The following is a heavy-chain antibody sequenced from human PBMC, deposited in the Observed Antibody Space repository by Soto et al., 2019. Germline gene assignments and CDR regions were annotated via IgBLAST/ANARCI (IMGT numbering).Heavy chain of an antibody. CDR1: GGSISSGDYY. J-gene: IGHJ6*02. V-gene: IGHV4-30-4*01. CDR2: IYYSGST. Sequence: QVQLQESGPGLVKPSQTLSLTCTVSGGSISSGDYYWSWIRQPPGKGLEWIGYIYYSGSTYYNPALKSRVTIPVDTSKHQFSLKLSSVTAADTAVYYCARAWLQLYYYGMDVWGQGTTVTVSS. CDR3: ARAWLQLYYYGMDV. D-gene: IGHD5-12*01.